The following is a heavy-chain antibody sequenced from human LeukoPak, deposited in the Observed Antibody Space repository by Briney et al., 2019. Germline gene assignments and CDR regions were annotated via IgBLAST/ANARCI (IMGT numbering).Heavy chain of an antibody. CDR1: GGPISNHY. CDR2: MYYSGSP. Sequence: SETLSLTCTVSGGPISNHYWSWIRQPPGKGLEWIAYMYYSGSPNYNPSLKSRVTISVDTAKNQFSLRPTSVTAADTVVYYCAGRDVGKSSSSSFDYWGQGTLVTVSS. J-gene: IGHJ4*02. V-gene: IGHV4-59*08. CDR3: AGRDVGKSSSSSFDY. D-gene: IGHD6-6*01.